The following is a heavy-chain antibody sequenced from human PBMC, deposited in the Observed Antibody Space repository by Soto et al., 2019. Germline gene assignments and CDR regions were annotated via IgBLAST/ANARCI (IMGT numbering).Heavy chain of an antibody. CDR3: AKDRVAARPGNWFDP. CDR2: ISYDGSNK. CDR1: GFTFSSYG. Sequence: QVQLVESGGGVVQPGRSLRLSCAASGFTFSSYGMHWVRQAPGKGLEWVAVISYDGSNKYYADSVKGRFTISRDNSKNTLYLQMNSLRAEDTAVYYCAKDRVAARPGNWFDPWGQGTLVTVSS. J-gene: IGHJ5*02. D-gene: IGHD6-6*01. V-gene: IGHV3-30*18.